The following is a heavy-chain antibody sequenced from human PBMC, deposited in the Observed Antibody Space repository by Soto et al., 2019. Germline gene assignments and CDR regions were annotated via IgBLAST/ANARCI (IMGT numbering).Heavy chain of an antibody. D-gene: IGHD3-10*01. V-gene: IGHV5-51*01. CDR2: IYPGDSET. J-gene: IGHJ4*02. Sequence: PGESLKISCKGSGYSFSTYWIGWVRQTPGKGLEWMGIIYPGDSETRYSPSFQGQVTISADKSISTAYLQWSSLKASDTAMYYCARLHGSVIPFDYWGQGTLVTVSS. CDR3: ARLHGSVIPFDY. CDR1: GYSFSTYW.